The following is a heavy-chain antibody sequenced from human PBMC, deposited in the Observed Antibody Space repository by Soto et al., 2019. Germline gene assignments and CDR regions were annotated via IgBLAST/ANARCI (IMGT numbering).Heavy chain of an antibody. CDR3: AQQPANQLWFWGRGWFDP. CDR2: IYWDDDK. J-gene: IGHJ5*02. D-gene: IGHD5-18*01. V-gene: IGHV2-5*02. CDR1: GFSLSTSGVG. Sequence: QITLKESGPTLVKPTQTLTLTCTFSGFSLSTSGVGVGWIRQPPGKALEWLALIYWDDDKRYSPSLKSRLTTTTNTTRNQVVLTMTNMDPVDTATDYCAQQPANQLWFWGRGWFDPRGQGTLVTVSS.